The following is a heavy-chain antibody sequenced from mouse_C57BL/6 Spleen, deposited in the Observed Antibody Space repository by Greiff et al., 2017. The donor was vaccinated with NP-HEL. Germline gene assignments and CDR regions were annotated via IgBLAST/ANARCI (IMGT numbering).Heavy chain of an antibody. CDR2: INPNYGTT. V-gene: IGHV1-39*01. J-gene: IGHJ4*01. D-gene: IGHD1-1*01. Sequence: LVEPGASVKISCKASGYSFTDYNMNWVKQSNGKSLEWIGVINPNYGTTSYNQKFKGKVTLTVDQSSSTAYMQLNSLTSEDSAVYYCARGSITTVVAQYYYAMDYWGQGTSVTVSS. CDR1: GYSFTDYN. CDR3: ARGSITTVVAQYYYAMDY.